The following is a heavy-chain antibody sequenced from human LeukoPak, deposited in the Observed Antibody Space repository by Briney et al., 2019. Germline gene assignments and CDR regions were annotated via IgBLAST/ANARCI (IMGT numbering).Heavy chain of an antibody. CDR3: VRDVSSGWAFDY. V-gene: IGHV3-7*01. D-gene: IGHD6-19*01. CDR1: GFTFSSYW. CDR2: VNQDGTQK. J-gene: IGHJ4*01. Sequence: GGSLRLSCAASGFTFSSYWMSWVRQAPGQGLEWVANVNQDGTQKYYVDSVKGRFTNSRDNARNLLYLQMNSLRAEDTAVYYCVRDVSSGWAFDYWGHGTLVTVSS.